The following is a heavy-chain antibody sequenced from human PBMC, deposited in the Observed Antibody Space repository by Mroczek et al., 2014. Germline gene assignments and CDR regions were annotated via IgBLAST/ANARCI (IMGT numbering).Heavy chain of an antibody. CDR1: GFTFDDYA. CDR2: ISWNSGSI. J-gene: IGHJ4*02. Sequence: VQLVQSGGGLVQPGRSLRLSCAASGFTFDDYAMHWVRQAPGKGLEWVSGISWNSGSIGYADSVKGRFTISRDNAKNSLYLQMNSLRAEDTALYYCAKXIHRLSNYPDYWGQGTLVTVSS. V-gene: IGHV3-9*01. D-gene: IGHD1-14*01. CDR3: AKXIHRLSNYPDY.